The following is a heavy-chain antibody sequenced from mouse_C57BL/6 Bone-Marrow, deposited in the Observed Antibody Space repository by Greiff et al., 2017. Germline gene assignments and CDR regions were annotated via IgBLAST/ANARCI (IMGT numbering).Heavy chain of an antibody. CDR3: TRDYYGSSGPYYAMDY. CDR1: GSTFSSYT. Sequence: EVMLVESGGGLVKPGGSLKLSCAASGSTFSSYTMSWVRQTPEKRLEWVATISSGGSYTYYPDSVKGRFTISRDNAKNTLYLQMSSLKSEDTAMYYCTRDYYGSSGPYYAMDYWGQGTSVTVSS. CDR2: ISSGGSYT. V-gene: IGHV5-6-4*01. D-gene: IGHD1-1*01. J-gene: IGHJ4*01.